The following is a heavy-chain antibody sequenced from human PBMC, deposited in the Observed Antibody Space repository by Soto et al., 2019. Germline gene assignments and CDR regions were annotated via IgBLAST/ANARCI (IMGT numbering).Heavy chain of an antibody. Sequence: GASVKVSCKASRYTFTNYAMHWVRQAPGQRLEWMGWINAGNGNTKYSQEFQDRVTITRDTSATTAYMELSSLRPEDTAVYYCARWRCNGGSCYLDYWGQGTLVTVSS. CDR3: ARWRCNGGSCYLDY. J-gene: IGHJ4*02. D-gene: IGHD2-15*01. CDR1: RYTFTNYA. V-gene: IGHV1-3*01. CDR2: INAGNGNT.